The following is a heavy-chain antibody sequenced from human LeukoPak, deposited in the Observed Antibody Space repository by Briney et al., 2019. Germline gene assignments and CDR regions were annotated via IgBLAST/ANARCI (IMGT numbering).Heavy chain of an antibody. J-gene: IGHJ3*02. Sequence: GASVKVSCKASGYTFTSYGISWVRQAPGQGLEWMGWISAYNGNTNYAQKLQGRVTMTTDTSTSTAYMELRSLRSDDTAVYYRIAAAGPPEDAFDIWGQGTMVTVSS. V-gene: IGHV1-18*01. CDR3: IAAAGPPEDAFDI. CDR2: ISAYNGNT. CDR1: GYTFTSYG. D-gene: IGHD6-13*01.